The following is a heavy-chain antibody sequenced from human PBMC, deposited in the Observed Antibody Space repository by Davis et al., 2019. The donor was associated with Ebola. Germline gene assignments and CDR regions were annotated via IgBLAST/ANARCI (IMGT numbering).Heavy chain of an antibody. CDR1: GFTFSTYS. CDR3: AREKGWLQLGMDY. Sequence: GESLKISCAASGFTFSTYSMNWVRQAPGRGLEWVSYISSSSTTIYYADSVKGRFTISRDNAKSTLYLQMNSLRDDDTAVYYCAREKGWLQLGMDYWGQGTLVTVSS. V-gene: IGHV3-48*02. D-gene: IGHD5-24*01. CDR2: ISSSSTTI. J-gene: IGHJ4*02.